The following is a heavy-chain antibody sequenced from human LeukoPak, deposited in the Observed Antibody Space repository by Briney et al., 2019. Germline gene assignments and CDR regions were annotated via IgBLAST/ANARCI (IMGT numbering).Heavy chain of an antibody. J-gene: IGHJ3*02. CDR2: IIPIFGTA. D-gene: IGHD3-10*01. V-gene: IGHV1-69*01. CDR1: GGTFSSYA. CDR3: ARGHMVRGVNDAFDI. Sequence: SVKVSCKASGGTFSSYAISWVRQAPGQGLEWMGGIIPIFGTANHAQKFQGRVTITADESTSTAYMELSSLRSEDTAVYYCARGHMVRGVNDAFDIWGQGTMVTVSS.